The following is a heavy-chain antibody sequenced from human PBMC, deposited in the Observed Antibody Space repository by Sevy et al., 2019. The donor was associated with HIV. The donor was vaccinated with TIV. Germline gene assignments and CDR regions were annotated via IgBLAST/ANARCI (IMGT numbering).Heavy chain of an antibody. CDR1: GFTFSSYS. CDR3: ARGPPDGSYDYFDY. V-gene: IGHV3-21*06. D-gene: IGHD1-26*01. CDR2: ISGSSNYI. Sequence: GGSLRLSCAASGFTFSSYSMNWVRQAPGKGLEWVSSISGSSNYIYYAESVKGRFIISRDNAKNTLNLQMNSLRADDTAVYYCARGPPDGSYDYFDYWGQGTLVTVSS. J-gene: IGHJ4*02.